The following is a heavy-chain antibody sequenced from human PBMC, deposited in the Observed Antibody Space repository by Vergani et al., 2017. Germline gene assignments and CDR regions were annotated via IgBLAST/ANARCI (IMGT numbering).Heavy chain of an antibody. V-gene: IGHV5-51*01. Sequence: EVQLVQSGAEVKTPGESLKISCQISGYSFTNYWIGWVRQMPGKGLEWMGIIHPADSDTRYSPSFQGQVPSSVDKSISTAYLPRSRLRASDSAMYYCARLYGRDSSGSKYFDYWVQGTLVTVSA. J-gene: IGHJ4*02. D-gene: IGHD3-22*01. CDR1: GYSFTNYW. CDR3: ARLYGRDSSGSKYFDY. CDR2: IHPADSDT.